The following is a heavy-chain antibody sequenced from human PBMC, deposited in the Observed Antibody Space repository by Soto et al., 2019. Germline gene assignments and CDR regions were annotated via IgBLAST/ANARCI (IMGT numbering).Heavy chain of an antibody. CDR3: ARHIYSGYGAYYYGMDV. V-gene: IGHV4-39*01. J-gene: IGHJ6*02. CDR2: IYYSGST. Sequence: QLQLQESGPGLVKPSETLSLTCTVSGGSISSSSYYWGWIRQPPGKGLEWIGSIYYSGSTYYDPSLKSRVTISVDTSKNQFSLKLSSVTAADTAVYYCARHIYSGYGAYYYGMDVWGQGTTVTVSS. CDR1: GGSISSSSYY. D-gene: IGHD5-12*01.